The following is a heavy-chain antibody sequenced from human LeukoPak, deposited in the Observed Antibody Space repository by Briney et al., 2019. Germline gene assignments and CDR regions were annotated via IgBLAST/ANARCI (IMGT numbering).Heavy chain of an antibody. D-gene: IGHD3-10*01. J-gene: IGHJ4*02. CDR2: IRYDGSNE. Sequence: PGGSLSLSCAASGFTFSTYGMHWVRQAPGKGLEWVAFIRYDGSNEYYVDSVKGRFTISRDNSKNTLYLQMNSLRAEDTAVYYCAKGYGFGTDHWGQGTLVTVSS. V-gene: IGHV3-30*02. CDR3: AKGYGFGTDH. CDR1: GFTFSTYG.